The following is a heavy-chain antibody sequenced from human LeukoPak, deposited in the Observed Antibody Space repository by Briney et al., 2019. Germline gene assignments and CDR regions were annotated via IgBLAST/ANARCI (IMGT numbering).Heavy chain of an antibody. J-gene: IGHJ6*03. CDR1: GFTFDDYG. Sequence: PGGSLRLSCAASGFTFDDYGMSWVRQAPGKGLEWVSGINWNGGSTGYADSVKSRFTISRDNAKNSLYLQMNSLRAEDTALYYCARVQVPYYYYYMDVWGKGTTVTVSS. CDR3: ARVQVPYYYYYMDV. CDR2: INWNGGST. V-gene: IGHV3-20*04.